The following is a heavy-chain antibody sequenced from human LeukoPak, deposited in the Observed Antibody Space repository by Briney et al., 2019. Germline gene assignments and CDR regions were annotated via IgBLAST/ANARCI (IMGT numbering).Heavy chain of an antibody. CDR3: AKFLPTHIVVANYYFDY. V-gene: IGHV3-23*01. Sequence: GGSLRLSCAASGFIFSSYAMSWVRQAPGKGLEWVSAISGSGGSTYYADSVKGRFTISRDNSKNTLYLQMNSLRAEDTAVYYCAKFLPTHIVVANYYFDYWGQGTLVTVSS. J-gene: IGHJ4*02. CDR2: ISGSGGST. D-gene: IGHD2-21*01. CDR1: GFIFSSYA.